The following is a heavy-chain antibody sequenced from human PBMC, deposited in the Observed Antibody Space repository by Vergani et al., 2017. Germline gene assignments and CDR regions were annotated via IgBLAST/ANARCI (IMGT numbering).Heavy chain of an antibody. CDR3: AKDGRENSDYGYFDY. CDR2: IGYDGRIK. CDR1: GFSFNTYG. D-gene: IGHD4-17*01. Sequence: QVQLVEPGGGVVQPGGSLRLYCETSGFSFNTYGAHWVLQAPGKGLEWVAFIGYDGRIKYNVDSVKGRFTISRDTAKKTLSLQMRSLSADDTAVYYCAKDGRENSDYGYFDYLGQGTLGTVSS. V-gene: IGHV3-30*02. J-gene: IGHJ4*02.